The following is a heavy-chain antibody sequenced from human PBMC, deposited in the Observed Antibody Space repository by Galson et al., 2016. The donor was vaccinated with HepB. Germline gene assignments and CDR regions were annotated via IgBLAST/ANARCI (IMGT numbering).Heavy chain of an antibody. Sequence: SLRLSCAASGFTFSTYGMDWVRQAPGKGLEWVAVISFDGSEKYHVDSVKGRFTISRDNAKNSLFLQMNGLRVEDTAVYYCARSPSAAYWGQGTLVTVSS. CDR1: GFTFSTYG. J-gene: IGHJ4*02. CDR2: ISFDGSEK. D-gene: IGHD6-25*01. V-gene: IGHV3-30*03. CDR3: ARSPSAAY.